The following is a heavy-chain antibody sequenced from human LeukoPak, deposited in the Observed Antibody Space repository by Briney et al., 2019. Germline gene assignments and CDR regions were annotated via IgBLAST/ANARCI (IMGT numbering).Heavy chain of an antibody. D-gene: IGHD3-22*01. Sequence: SETLSLTCAVYGGSFSGYYWSWIRQPPGKGLEWIGEINHSGSTNYNPSLKSRVTISVDTSKNQFSLKLSSVTAADTAVYYCARGRGDYDSSGYYPFDYWGQGSLVTVSS. J-gene: IGHJ4*02. CDR1: GGSFSGYY. CDR3: ARGRGDYDSSGYYPFDY. V-gene: IGHV4-34*01. CDR2: INHSGST.